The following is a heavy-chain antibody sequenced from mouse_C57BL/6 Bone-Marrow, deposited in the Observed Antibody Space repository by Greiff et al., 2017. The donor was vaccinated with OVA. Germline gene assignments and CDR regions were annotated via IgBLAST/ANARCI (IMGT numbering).Heavy chain of an antibody. V-gene: IGHV1-61*01. CDR1: GYTFTSYW. CDR3: ARWYYGFYFDY. J-gene: IGHJ2*01. Sequence: VQLQQPGAELVRPGSSVKLSCKASGYTFTSYWMDWVKQRPGQGLEWIGNIYPSDSETHYNQKFKDKATLTVDKSSSTAYMQLSSLTSEDSAVYYCARWYYGFYFDYWGQGTTLTVSS. D-gene: IGHD1-1*01. CDR2: IYPSDSET.